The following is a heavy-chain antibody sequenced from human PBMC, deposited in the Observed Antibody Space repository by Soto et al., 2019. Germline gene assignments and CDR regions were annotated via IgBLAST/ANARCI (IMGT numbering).Heavy chain of an antibody. CDR2: INHSGST. Sequence: QVQLQQWGAGLLKPSETLSLTCAVYGGSFSGYYWSWIRQPPGKGLEWIGEINHSGSTNYNPSLKSRVTISVDTAMNQFSLKLSSVTAADTAVCYCASGGIIVVVPAAKNWFDSWGQGTLVTVSS. D-gene: IGHD2-2*01. CDR3: ASGGIIVVVPAAKNWFDS. J-gene: IGHJ5*01. V-gene: IGHV4-34*01. CDR1: GGSFSGYY.